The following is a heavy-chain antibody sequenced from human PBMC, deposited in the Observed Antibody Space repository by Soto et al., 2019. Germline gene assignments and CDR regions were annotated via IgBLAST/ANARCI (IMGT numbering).Heavy chain of an antibody. D-gene: IGHD3-3*01. CDR3: ARAPTLNDFWSGYII. CDR2: IKQDGSEK. J-gene: IGHJ3*02. Sequence: GGSLRLSCAASGFTFSSYWMSWVRQAPGKGLEWVANIKQDGSEKYYVDSVKGRFTISRDNAKNSLYLQMNSLRAEDTAVYYCARAPTLNDFWSGYIIWGQGTMVTVSS. CDR1: GFTFSSYW. V-gene: IGHV3-7*01.